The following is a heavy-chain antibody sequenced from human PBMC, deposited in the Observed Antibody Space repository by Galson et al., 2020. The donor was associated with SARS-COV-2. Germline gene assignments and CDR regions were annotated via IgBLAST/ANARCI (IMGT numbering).Heavy chain of an antibody. CDR2: IRSKAYGRTT. CDR1: GFTFGDYD. J-gene: IGHJ4*02. D-gene: IGHD1-26*01. CDR3: TRDRWERHLDC. Sequence: TGGSLRLSCTASGFTFGDYDMSWVRQAPGKGLEWVGFIRSKAYGRTTAYAASVKGRFTISRDDSKSIADLQMNSLKTEDTAVYYCTRDRWERHLDCWGQGTLVTV. V-gene: IGHV3-49*04.